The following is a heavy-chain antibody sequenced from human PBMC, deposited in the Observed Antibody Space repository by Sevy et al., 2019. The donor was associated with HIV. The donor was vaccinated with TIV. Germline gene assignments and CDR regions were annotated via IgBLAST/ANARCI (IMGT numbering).Heavy chain of an antibody. CDR3: ARSVEGHFDY. Sequence: GGSLRLSCAASGFKFSVYSMNWVRQAPGKGLEWISYMTSDTRTIKYAESVKGRFTIYRDNARNSVYLQMNRLRVEDTAVYYCARSVEGHFDYWGQGTLVTVSS. D-gene: IGHD1-1*01. CDR2: MTSDTRTI. CDR1: GFKFSVYS. J-gene: IGHJ4*02. V-gene: IGHV3-48*01.